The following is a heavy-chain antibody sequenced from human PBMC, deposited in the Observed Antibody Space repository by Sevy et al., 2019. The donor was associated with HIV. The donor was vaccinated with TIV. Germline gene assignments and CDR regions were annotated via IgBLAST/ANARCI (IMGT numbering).Heavy chain of an antibody. CDR1: GFTFGDYA. J-gene: IGHJ4*02. CDR3: ARSLRWSPTSYYFDY. Sequence: GGSLRLSCTASGFTFGDYAMSWFRQAPGKGLEWVGFIRSKAYGGTTEYAAPVKGRCTISRDDAKSIANLQMTSLKAEDTAVYYCARSLRWSPTSYYFDYWGQGTLVTVSS. V-gene: IGHV3-49*03. CDR2: IRSKAYGGTT. D-gene: IGHD4-17*01.